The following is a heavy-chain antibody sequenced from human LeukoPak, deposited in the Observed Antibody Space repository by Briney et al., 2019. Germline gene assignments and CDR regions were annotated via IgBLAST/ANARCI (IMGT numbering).Heavy chain of an antibody. Sequence: SETLSLTCTVSGGSINSRSDYWGWIRQPPGRGLEWIGSIYYSGSTHYNPSLKSRVTMSIDTSKNQFSLKLSSVTAADTAVYYCARRPGEYGGNDFDYWGQGTLVTVSS. J-gene: IGHJ4*02. D-gene: IGHD4/OR15-4a*01. CDR2: IYYSGST. CDR1: GGSINSRSDY. V-gene: IGHV4-39*01. CDR3: ARRPGEYGGNDFDY.